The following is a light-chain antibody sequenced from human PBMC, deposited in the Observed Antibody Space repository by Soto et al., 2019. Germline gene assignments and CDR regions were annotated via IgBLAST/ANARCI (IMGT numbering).Light chain of an antibody. Sequence: QSALTQPXSXSXSPGQXITXXCTGTSSDVGSHNLVSWYQQHPGQAPKLMIYEVSKRPLGVSARFSASKSGNTASLTISGLQAEDEADYYCCSYGGSRAVFGGGTQLTVL. CDR2: EVS. CDR3: CSYGGSRAV. CDR1: SSDVGSHNL. J-gene: IGLJ7*01. V-gene: IGLV2-23*02.